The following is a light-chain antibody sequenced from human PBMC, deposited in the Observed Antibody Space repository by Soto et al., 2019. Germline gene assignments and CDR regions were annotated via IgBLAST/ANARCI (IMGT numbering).Light chain of an antibody. J-gene: IGLJ3*02. CDR2: DNT. CDR1: GSNIGAGYD. Sequence: QSVLTQPPSVSAAPGQRVTISCSGSGSNIGAGYDVHWYQQLPGSAPQLLIYDNTNRPSGVPDRFSGSRSGTSASLAITRLQAEDEADYYRQSFDRDLSGVLFGGGTKLTVL. V-gene: IGLV1-40*01. CDR3: QSFDRDLSGVL.